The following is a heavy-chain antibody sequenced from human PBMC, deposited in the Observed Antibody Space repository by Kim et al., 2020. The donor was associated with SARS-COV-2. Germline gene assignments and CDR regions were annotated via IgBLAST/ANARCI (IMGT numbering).Heavy chain of an antibody. CDR2: INHSGST. V-gene: IGHV4-34*01. Sequence: SETLSLTCAVYGGSFSGYYWSWIRQPPGKGLEWIGEINHSGSTNYNPAPKSRVTISVDTSKNQFSLKQSTGTAADTAEYYCAGQGRRDYYGSGSYYVYWGQGTLVTVSS. CDR1: GGSFSGYY. J-gene: IGHJ4*02. CDR3: AGQGRRDYYGSGSYYVY. D-gene: IGHD3-10*01.